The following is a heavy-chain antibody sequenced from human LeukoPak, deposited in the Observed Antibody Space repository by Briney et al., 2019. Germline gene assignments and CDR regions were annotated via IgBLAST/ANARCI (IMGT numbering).Heavy chain of an antibody. Sequence: GGSLRLSCAASGFTFSSYWMSWVRQAPGKGLEWVSAISASGGSTYYADSVKGRFTISRDSSKNTLYLQMSSLRAEDTAVYYCAKDHDSGWQDKYFQHWGQGTLVTVSS. CDR1: GFTFSSYW. D-gene: IGHD6-19*01. CDR2: ISASGGST. J-gene: IGHJ1*01. CDR3: AKDHDSGWQDKYFQH. V-gene: IGHV3-23*01.